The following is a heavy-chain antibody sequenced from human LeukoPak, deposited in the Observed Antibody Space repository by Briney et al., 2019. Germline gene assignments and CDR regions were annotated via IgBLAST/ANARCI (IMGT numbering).Heavy chain of an antibody. Sequence: SGPALVHPPHTLTLTCTFSGFSLSTSGMCVSWIRQPPEKALEWLALIDWDDDKYYSTYMKTRLTISKDTSKNQVVITMTNMDPVDTATYYCARIRKYYDILTGYYRGYYFDYWGQGTLVTVSS. CDR3: ARIRKYYDILTGYYRGYYFDY. CDR1: GFSLSTSGMC. J-gene: IGHJ4*02. V-gene: IGHV2-70*01. CDR2: IDWDDDK. D-gene: IGHD3-9*01.